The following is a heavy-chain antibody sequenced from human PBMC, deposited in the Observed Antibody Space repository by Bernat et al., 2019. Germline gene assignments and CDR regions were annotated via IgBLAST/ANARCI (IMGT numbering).Heavy chain of an antibody. CDR1: GFTFSNYG. CDR3: AKEGALVTAGRGWFDP. Sequence: QVQLVESGGGVVQPGRPLRLSCAASGFTFSNYGMHWVRQAPGKGLEWVAVISFDGRNKHYADSVKGRLTISRDNSKNTLYLQMNSLRGQDTAVYYCAKEGALVTAGRGWFDPWGQGTLVTVSS. D-gene: IGHD2-2*01. V-gene: IGHV3-30*18. J-gene: IGHJ5*02. CDR2: ISFDGRNK.